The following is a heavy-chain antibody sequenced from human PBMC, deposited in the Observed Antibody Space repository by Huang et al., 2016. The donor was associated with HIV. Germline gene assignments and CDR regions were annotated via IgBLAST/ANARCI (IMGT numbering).Heavy chain of an antibody. CDR2: CIPNLGTA. Sequence: QVQLVQSGAEVKKPGSWVKVSCKASGGTFSSYAISGVRQAPGQGLEWVGVCIPNLGTANYAQKFQGRVTITADESTCTAYMELSSLRSEDTALYYFARVESRRYYDSSGYYYWGQGTLVTVSS. D-gene: IGHD3-22*01. CDR1: GGTFSSYA. J-gene: IGHJ4*02. V-gene: IGHV1-69*01. CDR3: ARVESRRYYDSSGYYY.